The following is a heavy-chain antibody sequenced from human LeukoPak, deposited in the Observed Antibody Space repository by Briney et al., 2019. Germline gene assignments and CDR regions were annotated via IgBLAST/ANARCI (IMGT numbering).Heavy chain of an antibody. D-gene: IGHD3-22*01. V-gene: IGHV3-21*01. CDR2: ISSSSSYI. J-gene: IGHJ4*02. Sequence: PGGSLRLSCAASGFTFSSYSMNWVRQAPGKGLEWLSSISSSSSYIYYADSVKGRFTISRDNAKNSLYLQMNSLRAEDTAVYYCARERDYYDSSGYGMFYDYWGQGTLVTVSS. CDR3: ARERDYYDSSGYGMFYDY. CDR1: GFTFSSYS.